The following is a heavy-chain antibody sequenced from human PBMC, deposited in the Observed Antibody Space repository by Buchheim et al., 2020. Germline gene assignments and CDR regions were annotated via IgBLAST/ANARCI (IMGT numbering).Heavy chain of an antibody. Sequence: QVQLVESGGGVVQPGRSLRLSCAASGFTFSSYGMHWVRQAPGKGLEWVAVISYDGSNKYYADSVKGRFTISRDNSRNTLYLQMNSLRAEDTAVYYCAKDESGSYGYDYWGQGTL. CDR3: AKDESGSYGYDY. CDR2: ISYDGSNK. V-gene: IGHV3-30*18. J-gene: IGHJ4*02. D-gene: IGHD5-18*01. CDR1: GFTFSSYG.